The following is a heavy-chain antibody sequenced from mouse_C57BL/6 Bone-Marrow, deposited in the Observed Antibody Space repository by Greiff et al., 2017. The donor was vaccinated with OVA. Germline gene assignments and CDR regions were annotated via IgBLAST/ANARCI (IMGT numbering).Heavy chain of an antibody. Sequence: DVKLVESGGGLVQPGGSLSLSCAASGFTFTDYYMSWVRQPPGKALEWLGFIRNKANGYTTEYSASVKGRFTISRDNSQSILYLQMNALRAEDSATYYCARFCYYYGSKGWYFDVWGTGTTVTVSS. D-gene: IGHD1-1*01. J-gene: IGHJ1*03. V-gene: IGHV7-3*01. CDR2: IRNKANGYTT. CDR1: GFTFTDYY. CDR3: ARFCYYYGSKGWYFDV.